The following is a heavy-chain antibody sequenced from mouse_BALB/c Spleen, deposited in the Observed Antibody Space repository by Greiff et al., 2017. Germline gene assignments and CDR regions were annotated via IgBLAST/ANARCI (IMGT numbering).Heavy chain of an antibody. Sequence: QVQLQQSGAELVRPGTSVKVSCKASGYAFTNYLIEWVKQRPGQGLEWIGVINPGSGGTNYNEKFKGKATLTADKSSSTAYMQLSSLTSDDSAVYFCASYALDYWGQGTTLTVSS. CDR2: INPGSGGT. CDR1: GYAFTNYL. V-gene: IGHV1-54*01. D-gene: IGHD2-12*01. J-gene: IGHJ2*01. CDR3: ASYALDY.